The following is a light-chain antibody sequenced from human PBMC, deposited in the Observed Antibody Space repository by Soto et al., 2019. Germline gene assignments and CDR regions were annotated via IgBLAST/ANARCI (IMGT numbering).Light chain of an antibody. CDR3: SSYTSSSTLLYV. CDR1: SSDVGGYNY. Sequence: QSALTQPASVSGSPGQSITISCTGTSSDVGGYNYVSWYQQHPGKAPKLMIYDVSNRPSGVSNRFAGSKSGNTASLTISGLQAADEADYYCSSYTSSSTLLYVVGTGTKLTVL. V-gene: IGLV2-14*01. CDR2: DVS. J-gene: IGLJ1*01.